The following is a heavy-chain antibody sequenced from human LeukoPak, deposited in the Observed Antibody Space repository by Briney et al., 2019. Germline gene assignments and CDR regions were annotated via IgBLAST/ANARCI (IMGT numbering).Heavy chain of an antibody. CDR1: GGSISNYY. CDR3: VRENYSSGWYGIIVY. V-gene: IGHV4-59*01. CDR2: IYYSGNT. D-gene: IGHD6-19*01. Sequence: SSETLSLTCTVSGGSISNYYWSWIRQPPGKGLEWIGYIYYSGNTNYNPSLKSQVTISVDTSKNQFSLKLSSVTAADTAVYYCVRENYSSGWYGIIVYWGQGTLVTVSS. J-gene: IGHJ4*02.